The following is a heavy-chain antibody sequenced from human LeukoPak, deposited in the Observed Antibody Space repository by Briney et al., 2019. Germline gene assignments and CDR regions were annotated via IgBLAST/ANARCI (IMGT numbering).Heavy chain of an antibody. V-gene: IGHV3-11*04. J-gene: IGHJ4*02. CDR1: TFTFSDYY. Sequence: GGSLRLSCAASTFTFSDYYMSWIRQAPGKGLEWVSYISSSGYSTYYADSVKGRFTISRDNAKNSLFLQMNSLRAEDTAVYYCARDRLSGVVDFWGQGTLVTVSS. CDR2: ISSSGYST. CDR3: ARDRLSGVVDF.